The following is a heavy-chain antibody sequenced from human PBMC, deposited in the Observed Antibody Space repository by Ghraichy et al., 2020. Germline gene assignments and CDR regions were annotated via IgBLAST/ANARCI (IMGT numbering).Heavy chain of an antibody. Sequence: SVKVSCKASGGTFSSYAISWVRQAPGQGLEWMGGIIPIFGTANYAQKFQGRVTITADESTSTAYMELSSLRSEDTAVYYCARGGPEAVGATTGGFDYWGQGTLVTVSS. CDR2: IIPIFGTA. V-gene: IGHV1-69*13. J-gene: IGHJ4*02. D-gene: IGHD1-26*01. CDR1: GGTFSSYA. CDR3: ARGGPEAVGATTGGFDY.